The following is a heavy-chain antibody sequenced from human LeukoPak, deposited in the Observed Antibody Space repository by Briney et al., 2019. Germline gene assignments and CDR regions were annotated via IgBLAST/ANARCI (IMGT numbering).Heavy chain of an antibody. D-gene: IGHD4-17*01. Sequence: GASVKVSCKASGYTFTGYYMHWVRQAPGQGLERMGWINPNSGGTNYAQKFQGRVTMTRDTSISTAYMELSRLRSDDTAVYYCASTGKYGDYCFDYWGQGTLVTVSS. V-gene: IGHV1-2*02. CDR1: GYTFTGYY. CDR2: INPNSGGT. CDR3: ASTGKYGDYCFDY. J-gene: IGHJ4*02.